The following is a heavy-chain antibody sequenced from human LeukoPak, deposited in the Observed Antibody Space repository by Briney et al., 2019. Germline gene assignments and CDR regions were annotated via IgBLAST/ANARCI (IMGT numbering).Heavy chain of an antibody. J-gene: IGHJ4*02. Sequence: ASVKVSCKASGYTFTGYYMHWVRQALGQGLEWMGWINPNSGGTNYAQKFQGRVTMTRDTSISTAYMELSRLRSDDTAVYYWARGGGGGLYSSSWYFPLDYWGQGTLVTVSS. CDR2: INPNSGGT. D-gene: IGHD6-13*01. CDR1: GYTFTGYY. V-gene: IGHV1-2*02. CDR3: ARGGGGGLYSSSWYFPLDY.